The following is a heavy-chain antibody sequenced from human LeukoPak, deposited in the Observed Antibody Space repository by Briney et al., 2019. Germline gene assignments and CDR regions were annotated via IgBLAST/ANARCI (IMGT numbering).Heavy chain of an antibody. CDR1: GGSISSSSYY. V-gene: IGHV4-39*02. Sequence: SETLSLTCTVSGGSISSSSYYWGWIRQPPGKGLEWIGSIYYSGSTYYNPSLKSRVTISVDTSKNQFSLKLSSVTAADTAVYYCAREKGYSYDNWFAPWGQGTVVTVSS. CDR3: AREKGYSYDNWFAP. J-gene: IGHJ5*02. CDR2: IYYSGST. D-gene: IGHD2-21*01.